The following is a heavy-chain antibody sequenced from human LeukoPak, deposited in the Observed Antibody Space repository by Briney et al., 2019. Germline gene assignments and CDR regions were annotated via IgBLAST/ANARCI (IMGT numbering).Heavy chain of an antibody. CDR3: ARIVLRFFEWLPPYYYYYYMDV. J-gene: IGHJ6*03. CDR1: GGSFSGYH. CDR2: IKHCRRT. V-gene: IGHV4-34*01. Sequence: SETLSLTCAVYGGSFSGYHWSWIRQPPGKGLEWIGEIKHCRRTNYNPSLKSRVTISVVTSNNQFSLKLSSVTAADTAVYYCARIVLRFFEWLPPYYYYYYMDVWGKGTTVSVSS. D-gene: IGHD3-3*01.